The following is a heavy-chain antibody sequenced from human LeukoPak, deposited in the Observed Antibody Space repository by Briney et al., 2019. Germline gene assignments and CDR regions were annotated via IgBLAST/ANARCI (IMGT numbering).Heavy chain of an antibody. CDR1: GGSISSYY. J-gene: IGHJ6*01. CDR2: IYTSGST. Sequence: PSETLSLTCTASGGSISSYYWSWIRQPAGKGLEWIGRIYTSGSTNYNPSPKSRVTMSVETSKTQFSLKLSSVTAADTAVYYCARDGADCSGGSCDSEYYYYYGMDVWGQGTTVTVSS. D-gene: IGHD2-15*01. V-gene: IGHV4-4*07. CDR3: ARDGADCSGGSCDSEYYYYYGMDV.